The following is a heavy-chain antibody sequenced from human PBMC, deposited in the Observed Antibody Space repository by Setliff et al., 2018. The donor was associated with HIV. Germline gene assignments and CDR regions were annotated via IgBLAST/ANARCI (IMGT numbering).Heavy chain of an antibody. CDR3: ASLFHDTSAPWLYYFDY. V-gene: IGHV4-4*07. D-gene: IGHD3-22*01. Sequence: SETLSLTCTVSGGSISSYSWSWIRQPAGKGLEWIGLIYTSGRTNYNPSLKSRVTISVDRSKNQFSLNLSSVTAADTALYYCASLFHDTSAPWLYYFDYWGQGTLVTVSS. J-gene: IGHJ4*02. CDR1: GGSISSYS. CDR2: IYTSGRT.